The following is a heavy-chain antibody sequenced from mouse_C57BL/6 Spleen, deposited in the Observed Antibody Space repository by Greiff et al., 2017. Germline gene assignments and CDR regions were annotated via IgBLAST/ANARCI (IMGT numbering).Heavy chain of an antibody. CDR1: GYTFTSYW. D-gene: IGHD1-1*01. J-gene: IGHJ1*03. CDR2: IDPSASET. Sequence: QVQLQQPGAELVRPGYSVKLSCKASGYTFTSYWMHWVKQRPIQGLEWIGNIDPSASETHYNQKFKDKATLTVDKSSSTAYMQLSSLTSEDSAVYYCARTPITTVVATYWYFDVWGTGTTVTVSS. V-gene: IGHV1-52*01. CDR3: ARTPITTVVATYWYFDV.